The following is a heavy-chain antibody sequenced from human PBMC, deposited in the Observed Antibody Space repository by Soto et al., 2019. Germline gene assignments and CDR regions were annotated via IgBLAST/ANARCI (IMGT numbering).Heavy chain of an antibody. CDR3: ARAAYSNYAPYIYYYYYYMDV. Sequence: PSVKVSCKASGYTFTSYDINWVRQATGQGLEWMGWMNPNSGNTGYAQKFQGRVTMTRNTSISTAYMELSSLRSEDTAVYYCARAAYSNYAPYIYYYYYYMDVWGKGTTVTVSS. CDR2: MNPNSGNT. V-gene: IGHV1-8*01. D-gene: IGHD4-4*01. CDR1: GYTFTSYD. J-gene: IGHJ6*03.